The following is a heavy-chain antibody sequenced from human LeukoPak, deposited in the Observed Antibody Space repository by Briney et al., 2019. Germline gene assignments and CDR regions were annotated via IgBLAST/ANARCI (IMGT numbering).Heavy chain of an antibody. V-gene: IGHV1-2*02. J-gene: IGHJ4*02. D-gene: IGHD3-22*01. Sequence: GASVTVSCKASGYTFTGYYMHWVRQAPGQGLEWMGWINPNSGGTNYAQKFQGRVTMTRDTSISTAYMELSRLRSDDTAVYYCAREDYYDSSGYFPLFDYWGQGTLVTVSS. CDR2: INPNSGGT. CDR3: AREDYYDSSGYFPLFDY. CDR1: GYTFTGYY.